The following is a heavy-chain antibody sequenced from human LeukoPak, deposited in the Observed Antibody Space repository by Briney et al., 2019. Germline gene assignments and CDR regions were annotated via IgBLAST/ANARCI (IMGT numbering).Heavy chain of an antibody. CDR3: ARDKPRGSYYGSIFDS. CDR1: GFTFSNW. J-gene: IGHJ4*02. D-gene: IGHD1-26*01. V-gene: IGHV3-7*01. CDR2: IRDDGGEI. Sequence: PGGSLRLSCAASGFTFSNWMSWVRQAPGKGLEWVANIRDDGGEIYYVDSVKGRFTISRDNAKSSLFLQMNSLRAEDAAVYYCARDKPRGSYYGSIFDSWGQGTLVTVSS.